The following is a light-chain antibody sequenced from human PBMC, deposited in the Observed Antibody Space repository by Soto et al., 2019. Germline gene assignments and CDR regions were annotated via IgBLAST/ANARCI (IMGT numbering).Light chain of an antibody. CDR2: DAS. J-gene: IGKJ1*01. Sequence: DIPMTQSPSTLSASVGDRVTITCRASQTISRQLAWYQQKPGKAPKVLIYDASNLESGVPSRCSGSGSGTEFTLTISSLQPDDFATYYCQQYNSYKSFGQGTKVEIK. V-gene: IGKV1-5*01. CDR1: QTISRQ. CDR3: QQYNSYKS.